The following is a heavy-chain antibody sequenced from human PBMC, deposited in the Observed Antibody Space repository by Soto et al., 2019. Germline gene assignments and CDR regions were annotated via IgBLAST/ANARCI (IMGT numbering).Heavy chain of an antibody. V-gene: IGHV4-59*04. CDR1: GGSLVQSY. J-gene: IGHJ6*02. CDR3: EVTNHYYYYGMDV. CDR2: IYYSGST. D-gene: IGHD2-21*02. Sequence: SETLSLTCTVSGGSLVQSYWNWIRQTPGKGLEWIGYIYYSGSTYYNPSLKSRVTISVDTSKNQFSLKLSSVTAADTAVYYCEVTNHYYYYGMDVWGQGTTVTVSS.